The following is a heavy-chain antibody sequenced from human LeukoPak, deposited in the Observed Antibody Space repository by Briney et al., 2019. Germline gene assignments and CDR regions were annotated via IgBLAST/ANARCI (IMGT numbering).Heavy chain of an antibody. V-gene: IGHV1-18*04. J-gene: IGHJ6*04. D-gene: IGHD2-15*01. CDR1: GYTFTSYG. CDR3: ARDPLYCSGGSCYAVSYYYYGMDV. CDR2: ISAYNGNT. Sequence: ASVKVSCKASGYTFTSYGISWVRQAPGQGLEWMGWISAYNGNTNYAQKLQGRVTMTTDTSTSTAYMELRSLRSDDTAVYYCARDPLYCSGGSCYAVSYYYYGMDVWVKGTTVTVSS.